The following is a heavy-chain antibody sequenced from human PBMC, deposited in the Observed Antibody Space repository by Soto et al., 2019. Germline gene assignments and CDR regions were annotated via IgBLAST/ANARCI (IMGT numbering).Heavy chain of an antibody. CDR1: GGSISSYY. CDR2: ICYSGST. CDR3: AREGADFWSGYPVYYYYYGMDL. V-gene: IGHV4-59*01. Sequence: SETLSLTCTVSGGSISSYYWSWIRQPPGKGLEWIGYICYSGSTNYDPCLKSRVTISVDTSKNQFSLKLSSVTAADTAVYYCAREGADFWSGYPVYYYYYGMDLWGQGTTVTVSS. D-gene: IGHD3-3*01. J-gene: IGHJ6*02.